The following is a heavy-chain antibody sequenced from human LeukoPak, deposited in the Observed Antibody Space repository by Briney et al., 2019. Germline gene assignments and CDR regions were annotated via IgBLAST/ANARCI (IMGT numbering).Heavy chain of an antibody. CDR3: ARESRGYVWWFPFDY. D-gene: IGHD3-16*01. CDR2: IYYSGRT. CDR1: GGSISSSSYY. J-gene: IGHJ4*02. Sequence: SETLSLTCTVSGGSISSSSYYWGWTRQPPGKGLEGIGSIYYSGRTYYNPSLKSRVTISVDPSQNQFSLKLSSVTAADTAVYYCARESRGYVWWFPFDYWGQGTLVTVSS. V-gene: IGHV4-39*07.